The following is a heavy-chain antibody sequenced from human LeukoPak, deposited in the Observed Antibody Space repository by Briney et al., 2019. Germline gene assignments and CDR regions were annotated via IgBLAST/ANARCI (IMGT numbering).Heavy chain of an antibody. CDR1: GGSLSSYY. D-gene: IGHD3-22*01. CDR3: ARDQYYYDTVGGAFDI. CDR2: IYYSGST. J-gene: IGHJ3*02. Sequence: SETLSPTCTVSGGSLSSYYWSWIRQPPGKGLEWIGYIYYSGSTNYNPSLKSRVTISVDTSKNQFSLKLSSVTAADTAVYYCARDQYYYDTVGGAFDIWGQGTMVTVSS. V-gene: IGHV4-59*12.